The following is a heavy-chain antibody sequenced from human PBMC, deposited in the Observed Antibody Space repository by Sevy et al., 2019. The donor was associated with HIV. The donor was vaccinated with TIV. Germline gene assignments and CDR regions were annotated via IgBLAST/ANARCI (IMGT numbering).Heavy chain of an antibody. J-gene: IGHJ4*02. CDR1: GFTFSNYA. V-gene: IGHV3-30*04. CDR2: ISYDGNNK. CDR3: ASHYYDSTGYYYPLDY. Sequence: GGSLRLSCTASGFTFSNYAMYWVRQAPGKGLEWVAVISYDGNNKDYADSVKGRFTISRDNSKNTMYLQMNSLSADDAAVYYCASHYYDSTGYYYPLDYWGQGTLVTVSS. D-gene: IGHD3-22*01.